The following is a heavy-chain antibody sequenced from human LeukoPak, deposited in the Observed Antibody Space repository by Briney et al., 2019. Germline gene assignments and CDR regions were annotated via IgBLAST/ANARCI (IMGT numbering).Heavy chain of an antibody. CDR3: ALIRGTKYFQY. CDR2: ISGSGGTT. Sequence: GWSLRLSCAASGFTFSTYAMSWVRQAPGKGLEWVSAISGSGGTTYYADSVKGRFTISRDNSKNTVYLQMNSLRAEDTAVYYCALIRGTKYFQYWGQGTLVTVSS. J-gene: IGHJ1*01. CDR1: GFTFSTYA. V-gene: IGHV3-23*01.